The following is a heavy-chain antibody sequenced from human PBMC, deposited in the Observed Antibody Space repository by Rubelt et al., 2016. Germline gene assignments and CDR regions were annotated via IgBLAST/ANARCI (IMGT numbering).Heavy chain of an antibody. CDR1: GGSISSGSHY. J-gene: IGHJ4*02. Sequence: QLQLQESGPGPVKPSETLSLTCTVSGGSISSGSHYWGWIRQPPGKGLEWIGHIHSSGISNYSPPLKSRLTTSIDPSNNQVSLRLTSGTTAESAVDYCGRSARGGYQRGVDYWGQGALVTVSS. CDR3: GRSARGGYQRGVDY. V-gene: IGHV4-61*05. D-gene: IGHD6-25*01. CDR2: IHSSGIS.